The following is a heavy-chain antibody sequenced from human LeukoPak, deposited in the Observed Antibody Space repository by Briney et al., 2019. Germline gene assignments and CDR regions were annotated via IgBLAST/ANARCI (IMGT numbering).Heavy chain of an antibody. D-gene: IGHD3-10*01. Sequence: SETLSLTCTVSGGSISSSSYYWGWIRQPPGKGLEWIGSIYYSGSTYYNPSLKSRVTISVDTSKNQFSLKLSSVTAADTAVYYCARHRYYYRSGSYYGAPYYMDVWGKGITVTISS. CDR3: ARHRYYYRSGSYYGAPYYMDV. J-gene: IGHJ6*03. V-gene: IGHV4-39*01. CDR2: IYYSGST. CDR1: GGSISSSSYY.